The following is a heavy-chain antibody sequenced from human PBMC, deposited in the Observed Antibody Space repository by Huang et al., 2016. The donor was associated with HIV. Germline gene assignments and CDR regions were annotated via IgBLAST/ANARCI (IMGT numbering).Heavy chain of an antibody. CDR3: ARHCPLQYRDLWTGFSYYFDF. CDR2: VYESGTT. J-gene: IGHJ4*02. V-gene: IGHV4-39*01. CDR1: GGSISNNDYY. Sequence: QLHLQESGPGLVKPSETLSLICTVSGGSISNNDYYWGWIRQSPGKGLEWIGSVYESGTTSDNQSLKSRGTISMDMSKNEFSLRLRSLSASDSAIYYCARHCPLQYRDLWTGFSYYFDFWGQGSPVTVSS. D-gene: IGHD3-3*01.